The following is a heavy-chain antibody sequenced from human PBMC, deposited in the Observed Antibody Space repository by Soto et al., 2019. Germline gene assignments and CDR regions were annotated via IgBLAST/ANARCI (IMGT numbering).Heavy chain of an antibody. V-gene: IGHV4-59*01. CDR3: ARDSGGDYGDYCFDY. CDR1: GGSISSYY. J-gene: IGHJ4*02. Sequence: SETLSLTCTVSGGSISSYYWSWIRQPPGKGLEWIGYIYYSGSTNYNPSLKSRVTISVDPSKNQFSLRLSSVTAADTAVYYCARDSGGDYGDYCFDYWGQGTLVTVSS. CDR2: IYYSGST. D-gene: IGHD4-17*01.